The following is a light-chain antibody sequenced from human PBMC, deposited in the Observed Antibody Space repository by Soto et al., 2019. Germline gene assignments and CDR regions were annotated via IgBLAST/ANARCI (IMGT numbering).Light chain of an antibody. Sequence: DIQMTQSPSTLSASVGERVTITCRARQSVSNWLAWYQQKPGKAPKVLIYDVSSLESGVPSRFNGSGSGTEFILTISSLQPDDFATYYCQQYDSYSWTFGQGTKVDIK. V-gene: IGKV1-5*01. CDR3: QQYDSYSWT. CDR2: DVS. J-gene: IGKJ1*01. CDR1: QSVSNW.